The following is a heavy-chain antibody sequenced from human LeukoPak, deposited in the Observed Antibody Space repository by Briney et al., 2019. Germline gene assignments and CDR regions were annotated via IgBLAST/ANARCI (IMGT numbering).Heavy chain of an antibody. CDR1: GFTLSSSA. CDR3: AKDDRWLQFCC. D-gene: IGHD5-24*01. Sequence: GGSLRLSCAASGFTLSSSAMSWVRQAPGKGLEWVSASSGSGGYTYYADSVRGRFTISRDNSKNTLHLQMNSLRAEDTAVYYCAKDDRWLQFCCWGQGTLVTVSA. V-gene: IGHV3-23*01. J-gene: IGHJ4*02. CDR2: SSGSGGYT.